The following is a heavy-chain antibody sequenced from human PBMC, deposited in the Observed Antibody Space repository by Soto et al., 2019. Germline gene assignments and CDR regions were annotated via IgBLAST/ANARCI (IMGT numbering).Heavy chain of an antibody. J-gene: IGHJ4*02. CDR1: GFTFSSYA. V-gene: IGHV3-23*01. CDR2: ISGSGGST. D-gene: IGHD3-3*01. CDR3: AMGRLEWLEPFDY. Sequence: PGGPLRLSCAASGFTFSSYAMSWVRQAPGKGLEWVSAISGSGGSTYYADSVKGRFTISRDNSKNTLYLQMNSLRAEDTAVYYCAMGRLEWLEPFDYWGQGTLVTVSS.